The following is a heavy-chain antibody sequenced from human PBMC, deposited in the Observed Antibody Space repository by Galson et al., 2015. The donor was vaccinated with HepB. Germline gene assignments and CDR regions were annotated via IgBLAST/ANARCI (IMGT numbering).Heavy chain of an antibody. CDR3: ATVAYDSSGYFFDY. CDR2: FDPEDGET. Sequence: SVKVSCKVSGYTLTELSMHWVRQAPGKGLERMGGFDPEDGETIYAQKFQGRVTMTEDTSTDTAYMELGSLRSEDTAVYYCATVAYDSSGYFFDYWGQGTLVTVSS. V-gene: IGHV1-24*01. J-gene: IGHJ4*02. CDR1: GYTLTELS. D-gene: IGHD3-22*01.